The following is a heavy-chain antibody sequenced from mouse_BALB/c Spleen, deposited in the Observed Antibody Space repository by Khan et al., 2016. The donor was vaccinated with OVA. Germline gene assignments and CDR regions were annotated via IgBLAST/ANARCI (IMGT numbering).Heavy chain of an antibody. CDR1: GFTFSSYG. CDR2: INSNGGST. Sequence: EVELVESGGGLVHPGGSLKLSCAASGFTFSSYGMSWVRQTPDKRLELVATINSNGGSTYYPDSVKGRFTISRDNAKNTLYLQMSSLKSEDTAMYYCARMARTINWGQGTTLTVSS. J-gene: IGHJ2*01. CDR3: ARMARTIN. V-gene: IGHV5-6-3*01.